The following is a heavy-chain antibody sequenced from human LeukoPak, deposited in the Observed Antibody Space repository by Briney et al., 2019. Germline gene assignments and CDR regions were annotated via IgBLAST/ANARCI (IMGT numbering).Heavy chain of an antibody. Sequence: ASETLSLTCTVSGGSISNSSYYWGWIRQPPGKGLEWIGSIFYSGSTYYNPSLKSRVTISIDTSKNQFSLKLNSVTAADTAVYFCARVDSTSWYPGGFDYWGQGTLVTVSS. CDR1: GGSISNSSYY. D-gene: IGHD2/OR15-2a*01. CDR3: ARVDSTSWYPGGFDY. J-gene: IGHJ4*02. V-gene: IGHV4-39*07. CDR2: IFYSGST.